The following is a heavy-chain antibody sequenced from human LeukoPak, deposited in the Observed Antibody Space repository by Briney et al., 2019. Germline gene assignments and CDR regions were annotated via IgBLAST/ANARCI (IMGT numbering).Heavy chain of an antibody. CDR3: ARTIAAAATDPGYFDY. V-gene: IGHV4-59*01. CDR1: GGSFSGYY. D-gene: IGHD6-13*01. Sequence: SETLSLTCAVYGGSFSGYYWSWIRQPPGKGLEWIGYIYYSGSTNYNPSLKSRVTISVDTSKNQFSLKLSSVTAADTAVYYCARTIAAAATDPGYFDYWGQGTLVTVSS. CDR2: IYYSGST. J-gene: IGHJ4*02.